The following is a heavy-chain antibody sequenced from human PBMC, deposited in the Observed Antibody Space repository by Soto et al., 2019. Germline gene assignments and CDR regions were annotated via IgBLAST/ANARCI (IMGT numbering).Heavy chain of an antibody. CDR3: GKNPFGTGDAFDI. CDR2: ISGSGGST. V-gene: IGHV3-23*01. Sequence: GGSLRLSCAASGFTFSSYAMSWVRQAPGKGLEWVSAISGSGGSTYYADSVKGRFTISRDNSKNTLYLQMNSLRAEDTAVYYCGKNPFGTGDAFDIWGQGTMVTVSS. D-gene: IGHD3-10*01. J-gene: IGHJ3*02. CDR1: GFTFSSYA.